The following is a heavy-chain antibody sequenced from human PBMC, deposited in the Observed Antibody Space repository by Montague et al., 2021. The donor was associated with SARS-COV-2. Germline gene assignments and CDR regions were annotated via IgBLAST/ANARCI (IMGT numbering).Heavy chain of an antibody. CDR3: ASHPVFQQLYS. CDR2: IYTSGST. Sequence: TLSLTCTVSGGSISSGSYYWGWLRQPAGMGLEWIGRIYTSGSTNYNPSLKSQVTISVDTPKNQFSLKLSSVTAADTAIYYCASHPVFQQLYSWGQGTLVSVSS. D-gene: IGHD6-13*01. V-gene: IGHV4-61*02. CDR1: GGSISSGSYY. J-gene: IGHJ4*02.